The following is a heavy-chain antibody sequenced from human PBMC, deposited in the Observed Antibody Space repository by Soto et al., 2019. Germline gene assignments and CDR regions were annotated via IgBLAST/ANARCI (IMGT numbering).Heavy chain of an antibody. CDR2: ISYDGSNK. V-gene: IGHV3-30*18. J-gene: IGHJ6*02. Sequence: QVQLVESGGGVVQPGRSLRLSCAASGFTFSSYGMHWVRQAPGKGLEWVAVISYDGSNKYYADSVKGRFTISRDNSKNTLYLQMNSLGAEDTAVYYCAKELGLAPPQYYGMDVWGQGTTVTVSS. D-gene: IGHD7-27*01. CDR3: AKELGLAPPQYYGMDV. CDR1: GFTFSSYG.